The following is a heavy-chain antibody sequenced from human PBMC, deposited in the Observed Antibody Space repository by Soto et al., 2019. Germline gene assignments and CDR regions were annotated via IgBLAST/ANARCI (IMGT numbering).Heavy chain of an antibody. J-gene: IGHJ4*02. CDR1: GGSISSSSYY. D-gene: IGHD2-15*01. Sequence: QLQLQESGPGLVKPSETLSLTCTVSGGSISSSSYYWGWIHQPPGQGLEWIGSIYYSGSTYYNPSLKSRVTISVDTSKNQFSLKLSSVTAADTAVYYCARHTPAISISDHWGQGTLVTVSS. CDR3: ARHTPAISISDH. V-gene: IGHV4-39*01. CDR2: IYYSGST.